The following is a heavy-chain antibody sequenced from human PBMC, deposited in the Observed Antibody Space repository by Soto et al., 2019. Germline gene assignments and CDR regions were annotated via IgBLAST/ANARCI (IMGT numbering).Heavy chain of an antibody. J-gene: IGHJ6*03. V-gene: IGHV1-18*01. D-gene: IGHD2-2*01. CDR2: ISAYNGNT. CDR1: GYTFTSYG. CDR3: ATTAAPGGYYYYYYMDV. Sequence: ASVKVSCKASGYTFTSYGISWVRQAPGQGLEWMGWISAYNGNTNYAQKLQGRVTMTTDTSTSTAYMELRSLRSDDTAVYYCATTAAPGGYYYYYYMDVWGKGTTVTVSS.